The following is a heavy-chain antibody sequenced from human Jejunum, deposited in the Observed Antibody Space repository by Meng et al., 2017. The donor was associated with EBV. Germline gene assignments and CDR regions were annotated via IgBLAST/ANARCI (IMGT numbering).Heavy chain of an antibody. CDR1: GDIFTDYG. J-gene: IGHJ5*02. D-gene: IGHD6-25*01. CDR3: AREGDHTAGWFDP. CDR2: ISGVYGNS. Sequence: QVQLGQSGGEVMKPGASVQVSCKASGDIFTDYGIHWVRQARGQRREWVGYISGVYGNSIYSQKFQGRVSIVRETSANTAYMELSSLMSEDTSVYYCAREGDHTAGWFDPWGQGTLVTVSS. V-gene: IGHV1-3*01.